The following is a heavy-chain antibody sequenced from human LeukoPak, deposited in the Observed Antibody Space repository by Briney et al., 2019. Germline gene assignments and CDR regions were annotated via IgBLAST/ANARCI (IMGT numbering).Heavy chain of an antibody. J-gene: IGHJ4*02. CDR2: ISSSSTI. D-gene: IGHD6-13*01. Sequence: GGSLRLSCAASGFTFSSYSMNWVRQAPGKGLEWVSYISSSSTIYYADSVKGRFTISRDNAKNSLYLQMNSLRAEDTAVYYCARGGPAAGRFDYWGQGTLVTVSS. CDR3: ARGGPAAGRFDY. CDR1: GFTFSSYS. V-gene: IGHV3-48*01.